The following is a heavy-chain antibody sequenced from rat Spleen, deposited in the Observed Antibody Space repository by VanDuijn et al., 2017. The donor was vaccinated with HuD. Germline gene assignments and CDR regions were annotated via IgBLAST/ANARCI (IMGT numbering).Heavy chain of an antibody. J-gene: IGHJ2*01. V-gene: IGHV5-25*01. CDR2: ISTGGGNT. CDR1: GFTFSNYD. Sequence: EVQLVESGGGLVQPGRSMKLSCAASGFTFSNYDMAWVRQAPTKGLEWVASISTGGGNTYYPDSVKGRFTISRDSAKSTLYLQMNSLRPEDTATYYCTRAPYGYLDYWGQGVLVTVSS. D-gene: IGHD1-3*01. CDR3: TRAPYGYLDY.